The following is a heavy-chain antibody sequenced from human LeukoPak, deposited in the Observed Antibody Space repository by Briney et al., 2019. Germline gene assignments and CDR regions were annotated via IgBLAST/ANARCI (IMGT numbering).Heavy chain of an antibody. Sequence: GGSLRLSCAASGFTFSSYEMNWVRQAPGRGWEGVSYISSSGSTIYYADSVKGRFTISRDNAKNSLYLQVNSVRAEDTAVYYCASAVDLWGQGTLVTVSS. V-gene: IGHV3-48*03. CDR1: GFTFSSYE. CDR2: ISSSGSTI. CDR3: ASAVDL. J-gene: IGHJ5*02.